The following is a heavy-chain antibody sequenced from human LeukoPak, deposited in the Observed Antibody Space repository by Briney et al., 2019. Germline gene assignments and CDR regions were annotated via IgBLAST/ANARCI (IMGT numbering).Heavy chain of an antibody. CDR2: IAYDGSRA. CDR3: TRYNNDHFDY. D-gene: IGHD1-14*01. V-gene: IGHV3-33*01. Sequence: PGRSLRLSCAGAGFTFVGYGMHGCRQPPGKGLEGVAVIAYDGSRAFYADSVKGRFTISRDNSKNTMSVQMDDLRAEDTAVYYCTRYNNDHFDYWGQGTLVTVSS. CDR1: GFTFVGYG. J-gene: IGHJ4*02.